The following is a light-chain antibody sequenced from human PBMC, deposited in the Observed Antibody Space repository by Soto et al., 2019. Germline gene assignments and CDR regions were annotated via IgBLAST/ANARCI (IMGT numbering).Light chain of an antibody. CDR2: GAS. J-gene: IGKJ4*02. CDR1: QRVSSNY. CDR3: QQYDTSPPLT. V-gene: IGKV3-20*01. Sequence: EIVLTQSPGTLSLSPGDRATLSCRARQRVSSNYLAWYQQKPGQAPRLLIYGASSRATGSPDRFSGSGSGTDFTLTISRLEPEDFAVYYWQQYDTSPPLTCGGGTKVEIK.